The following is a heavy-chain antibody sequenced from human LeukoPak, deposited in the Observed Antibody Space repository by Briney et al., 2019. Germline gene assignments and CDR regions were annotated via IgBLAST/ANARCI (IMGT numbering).Heavy chain of an antibody. J-gene: IGHJ4*02. V-gene: IGHV3-23*01. D-gene: IGHD6-19*01. Sequence: GGSLRLSCAASGFTFSNAWMSWVRQAPGKGLEWVSDISGSGGSTYYADSVKGRFTISRDNSKNTLYLQMNSLRAEDTAVYYCARDRWVRRAVAPFDYWGQGTLVTVSS. CDR1: GFTFSNAW. CDR3: ARDRWVRRAVAPFDY. CDR2: ISGSGGST.